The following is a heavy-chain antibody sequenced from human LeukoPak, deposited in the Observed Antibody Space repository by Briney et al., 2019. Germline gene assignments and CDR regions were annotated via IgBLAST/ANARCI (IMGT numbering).Heavy chain of an antibody. J-gene: IGHJ4*02. Sequence: GGSLRLSCAPSAFTFTTYWMHWVRQAPGKGLGWVSRIDGEGSDTTYTDSVKGRFTISKDKAKKTVYLQRNSLRAEDTAVYYCTTGGSYFFDYWGQGTLVTVSS. V-gene: IGHV3-74*03. CDR1: AFTFTTYW. D-gene: IGHD1-1*01. CDR3: TTGGSYFFDY. CDR2: IDGEGSDT.